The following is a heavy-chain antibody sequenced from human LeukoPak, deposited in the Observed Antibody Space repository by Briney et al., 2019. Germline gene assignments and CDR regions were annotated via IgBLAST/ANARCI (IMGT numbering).Heavy chain of an antibody. J-gene: IGHJ4*02. D-gene: IGHD6-19*01. CDR2: TNHSGST. Sequence: SETLSLTCAVYGGSFSGYYWSWIRQPPGKGLEWIGETNHSGSTNYNPSLKSRVTISVDTSKNQFSLKLSSVTAADTVVYYCARGISSGWYEPFDYWGQGTLVTVSS. CDR1: GGSFSGYY. CDR3: ARGISSGWYEPFDY. V-gene: IGHV4-34*01.